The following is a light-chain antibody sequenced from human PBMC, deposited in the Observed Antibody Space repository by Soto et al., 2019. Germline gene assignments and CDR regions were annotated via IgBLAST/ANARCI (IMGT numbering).Light chain of an antibody. J-gene: IGLJ3*02. CDR1: SPNIGTGYD. CDR2: GNN. V-gene: IGLV1-40*01. Sequence: HSVLTQPPSVSGAPGQRVTISCTGSSPNIGTGYDVHWYQQLPGTAPKLLIYGNNNRPSGVPDRFSGSKSGTSASLAITGLQAEDEADYYCQSYDSSLSAWVFGGGTKLTVL. CDR3: QSYDSSLSAWV.